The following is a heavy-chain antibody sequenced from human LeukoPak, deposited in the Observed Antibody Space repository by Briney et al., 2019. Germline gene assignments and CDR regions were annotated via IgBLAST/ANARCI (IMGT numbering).Heavy chain of an antibody. J-gene: IGHJ3*02. D-gene: IGHD1-26*01. Sequence: SETLSLTCTVSGNSIRSEYFWAWIRQPPGKGLEWIGYIYYSGITNYNPSLKSRVTISVDTSKSQFSLKLSPVTAADTAVYYCARAGRWEGRPHAFDIWGQGTMVTVSS. CDR2: IYYSGIT. CDR3: ARAGRWEGRPHAFDI. CDR1: GNSIRSEYF. V-gene: IGHV4-59*01.